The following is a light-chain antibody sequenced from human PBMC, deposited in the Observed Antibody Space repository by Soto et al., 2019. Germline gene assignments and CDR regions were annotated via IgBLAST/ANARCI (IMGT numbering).Light chain of an antibody. CDR3: QQYDNWPWT. V-gene: IGKV3-15*01. J-gene: IGKJ1*01. CDR1: QSISDT. Sequence: EIVLTQYPATMSVSPGGRATLSCRASQSISDTLAWYQQKPGQAPRLLIHGASTRAPGFPARFSGSGSGTDLTLTISSLQSEDFAVYYCQQYDNWPWTFGQGTKLDIK. CDR2: GAS.